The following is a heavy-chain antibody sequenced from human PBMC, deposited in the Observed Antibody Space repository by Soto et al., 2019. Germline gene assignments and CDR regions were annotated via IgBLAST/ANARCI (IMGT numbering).Heavy chain of an antibody. CDR1: GFTFGDYA. Sequence: EVQLVESGGGLVQPGRSLRLSCTASGFTFGDYAMSWFRQAPGKGLEWVGFIRSKAYGGTTEYAASVKGRFTISRDDSKSIAYLQMNSLKTEDTSVYYCTRLYDFWSGYPYYYYYMDVWGKGTTVTVSS. J-gene: IGHJ6*03. D-gene: IGHD3-3*01. CDR2: IRSKAYGGTT. CDR3: TRLYDFWSGYPYYYYYMDV. V-gene: IGHV3-49*03.